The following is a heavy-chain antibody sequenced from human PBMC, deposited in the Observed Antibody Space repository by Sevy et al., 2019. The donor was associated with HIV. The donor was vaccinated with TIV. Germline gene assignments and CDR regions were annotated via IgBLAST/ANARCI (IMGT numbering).Heavy chain of an antibody. CDR3: TRDPDDYYGSGSYSLFDY. J-gene: IGHJ4*02. CDR1: GFTFGDYA. V-gene: IGHV3-49*03. Sequence: GGSLRLSCTASGFTFGDYAMSWFRQAPGKGLEWVGFIRSKAYGGTTEYAASVKGRFTISRDDSKTIAYLQMNSLKTEDTAVYYCTRDPDDYYGSGSYSLFDYWGQGTLVTVSS. CDR2: IRSKAYGGTT. D-gene: IGHD3-10*01.